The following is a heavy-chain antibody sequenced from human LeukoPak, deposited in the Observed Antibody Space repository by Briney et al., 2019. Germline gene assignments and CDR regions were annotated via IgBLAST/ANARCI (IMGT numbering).Heavy chain of an antibody. CDR1: GFTFSSYG. Sequence: PGGSLRLSCAASGFTFSSYGMHWVRQAPGKGLEWVAVISYDGSNKYYADSVKGRFTISRDDSKNTLYLQMNSLRAEDTAVYYCAKDQGSWFGDYFIDYWGQGTLVTVSS. CDR2: ISYDGSNK. J-gene: IGHJ4*02. V-gene: IGHV3-30*18. D-gene: IGHD3-10*01. CDR3: AKDQGSWFGDYFIDY.